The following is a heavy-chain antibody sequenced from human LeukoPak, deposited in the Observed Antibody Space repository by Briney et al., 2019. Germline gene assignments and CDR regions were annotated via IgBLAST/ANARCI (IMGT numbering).Heavy chain of an antibody. V-gene: IGHV4-59*01. J-gene: IGHJ4*02. CDR2: IDYTGKT. CDR3: ARESSIMSDAGTYSHFED. D-gene: IGHD2-21*01. CDR1: GASINPFY. Sequence: SETLSLTCTVSGASINPFYWTWILQSPWKALERIGNIDYTGKTNYNPSLESRVTMSVDTSKKQFSLKLRSVTAADTAVYFCARESSIMSDAGTYSHFEDWGQGTLVTVSS.